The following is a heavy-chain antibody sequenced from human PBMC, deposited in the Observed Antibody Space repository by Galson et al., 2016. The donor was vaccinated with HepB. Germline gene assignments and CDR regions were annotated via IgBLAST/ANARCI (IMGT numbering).Heavy chain of an antibody. CDR3: AGAGDLTEYYFQC. CDR1: GDSLTDYF. Sequence: SETLSLTCTVSGDSLTDYFWSFIRQAPGKGLEWIGFIYHNGNTDYNPSLKSRVTISIDTSKNQFSLKLTSVTAADTAVYYYAGAGDLTEYYFQCWGQGAQVSVSS. J-gene: IGHJ4*02. CDR2: IYHNGNT. V-gene: IGHV4-59*01. D-gene: IGHD7-27*01.